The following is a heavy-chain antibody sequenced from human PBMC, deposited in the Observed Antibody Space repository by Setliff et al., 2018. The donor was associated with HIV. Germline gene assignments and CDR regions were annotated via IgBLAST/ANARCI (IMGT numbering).Heavy chain of an antibody. Sequence: SETLSLTCAVYGGSFSGYYWAWIRQSPGTGLEWIGEINHSGITNYNPTLKSRITISLDTSKSQFSLKLSSVTAADTAVYYCATYWGGEGGRGYWGQGTLVTVSS. J-gene: IGHJ4*02. CDR2: INHSGIT. CDR1: GGSFSGYY. V-gene: IGHV4-34*01. CDR3: ATYWGGEGGRGY. D-gene: IGHD1-26*01.